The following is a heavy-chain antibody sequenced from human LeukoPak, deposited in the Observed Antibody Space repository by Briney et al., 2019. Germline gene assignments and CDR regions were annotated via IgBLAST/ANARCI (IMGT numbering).Heavy chain of an antibody. V-gene: IGHV4-61*02. D-gene: IGHD2-2*01. Sequence: NPSETLSLTCTVSGGSISSGSYYWNWIRQPAGKGLEWIGRIYTSGSTNYNPSLKSRVTISVDTSKNQFSLKLSSVTAADTAVYYCARDIVVVPAAMRGWFDPWGQGTLVTVSS. J-gene: IGHJ5*02. CDR2: IYTSGST. CDR3: ARDIVVVPAAMRGWFDP. CDR1: GGSISSGSYY.